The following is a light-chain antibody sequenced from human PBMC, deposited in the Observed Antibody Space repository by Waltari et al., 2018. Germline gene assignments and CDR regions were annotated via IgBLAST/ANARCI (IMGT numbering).Light chain of an antibody. J-gene: IGLJ2*01. Sequence: QSALTQPASVSGSPGQSITISCTGTSSDIGGYNYVSWYQQHHGKAPKLMIFDVARWPSGVSNRFSGSKSGNTASLTISGLQAEEEADYYCASYTTTRTVVFGGGTKVTVL. V-gene: IGLV2-14*01. CDR2: DVA. CDR1: SSDIGGYNY. CDR3: ASYTTTRTVV.